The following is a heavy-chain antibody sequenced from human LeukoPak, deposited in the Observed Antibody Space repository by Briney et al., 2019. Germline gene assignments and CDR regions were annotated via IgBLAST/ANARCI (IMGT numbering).Heavy chain of an antibody. J-gene: IGHJ4*02. D-gene: IGHD6-6*01. CDR2: INPNTGGV. CDR3: ARVPRAAPHYFDY. V-gene: IGHV1-2*02. Sequence: ASVKVSCKASGFTLTEYYIHWVRQAPGQGLEWMAWINPNTGGVNYGKKFQGRVTVTRDTSISAAYMELTRLRSDDTAIYYCARVPRAAPHYFDYWGQGTLVTVSS. CDR1: GFTLTEYY.